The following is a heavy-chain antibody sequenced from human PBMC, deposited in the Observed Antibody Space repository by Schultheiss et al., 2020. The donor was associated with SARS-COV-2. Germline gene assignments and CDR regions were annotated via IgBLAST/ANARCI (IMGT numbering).Heavy chain of an antibody. CDR1: GFTFSSYD. CDR2: IGTAGDT. V-gene: IGHV3-13*04. D-gene: IGHD3-10*01. Sequence: GGSLRLSCAASGFTFSSYDMHWVRQATGKGLEWVSAIGTAGDTYYQGSVKGRFTISRENAKNSLYLQMNSLRAGDTAVYYCARAMESGSYYNGGMDVWGQGTTVTVSS. J-gene: IGHJ6*02. CDR3: ARAMESGSYYNGGMDV.